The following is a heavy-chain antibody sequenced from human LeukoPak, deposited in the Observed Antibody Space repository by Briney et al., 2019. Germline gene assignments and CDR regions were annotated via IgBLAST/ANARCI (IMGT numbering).Heavy chain of an antibody. D-gene: IGHD3-22*01. CDR2: FDPEDGET. CDR3: ATLADYYDSSGYYNWYFDY. Sequence: ASVKVSCKVSVCTLTELSMHWVRQAPGKGLEWMGGFDPEDGETIYAQKFQGRVTMTEDTSTDTAYMELSSLRSEDTAVYYCATLADYYDSSGYYNWYFDYWGQGTLVTVSS. CDR1: VCTLTELS. J-gene: IGHJ4*02. V-gene: IGHV1-24*01.